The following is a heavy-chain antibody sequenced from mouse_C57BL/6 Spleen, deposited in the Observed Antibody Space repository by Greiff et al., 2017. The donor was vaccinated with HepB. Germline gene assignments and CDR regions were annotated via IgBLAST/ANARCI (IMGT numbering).Heavy chain of an antibody. CDR2: IDPSDSYT. CDR1: GYTFTSYW. Sequence: QVQLQQPGAELVMPGASVKLSCKASGYTFTSYWMHWVKQRPGQGLEWIGEIDPSDSYTNYNQKFKGKSTLTVDKSSSTAYMQLSSLTSEDSAVYYCATLMVKRYCDVWGTGTTVTVSS. J-gene: IGHJ1*03. D-gene: IGHD2-3*01. CDR3: ATLMVKRYCDV. V-gene: IGHV1-69*01.